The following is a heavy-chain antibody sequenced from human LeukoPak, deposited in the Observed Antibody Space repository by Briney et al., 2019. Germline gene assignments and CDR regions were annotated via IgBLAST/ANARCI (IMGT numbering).Heavy chain of an antibody. Sequence: GGSLRLSCAASGFTFSSYSMNWVRQAPGKGLEWVSSISSSSSYIYYADSVKGRFTISRDNAKNSLYLQMNSLRAEDTAVYYCARDSSGWQNWFDPWGQGTLVTVSS. V-gene: IGHV3-21*01. CDR3: ARDSSGWQNWFDP. CDR2: ISSSSSYI. CDR1: GFTFSSYS. J-gene: IGHJ5*02. D-gene: IGHD6-25*01.